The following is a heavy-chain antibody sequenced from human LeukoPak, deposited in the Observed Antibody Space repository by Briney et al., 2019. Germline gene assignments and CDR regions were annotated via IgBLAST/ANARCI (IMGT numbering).Heavy chain of an antibody. Sequence: ASVKVSCKASGYTFTDYYMHWVRQAPGQWLEWMGYINPNSGGTNFAQKFQGRITVTRDTSISTAYIELSRLRSDDTAVYFCAREPLVGATNFDYWGQGTLVTVSS. J-gene: IGHJ4*02. D-gene: IGHD1-26*01. V-gene: IGHV1-2*02. CDR3: AREPLVGATNFDY. CDR2: INPNSGGT. CDR1: GYTFTDYY.